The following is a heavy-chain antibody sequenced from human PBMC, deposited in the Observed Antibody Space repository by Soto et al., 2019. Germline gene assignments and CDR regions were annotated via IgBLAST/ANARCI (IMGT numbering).Heavy chain of an antibody. D-gene: IGHD3-22*01. CDR1: GYTFTSYG. CDR2: ISAYNGNT. J-gene: IGHJ4*02. V-gene: IGHV1-18*01. CDR3: ARGLKADYYDSSGYYGHYFDY. Sequence: GASVKVSCKASGYTFTSYGISWVRQAPGQGLEWMGWISAYNGNTNYAQKLQGRVTMTTDTSTSTAYMGLRSLRSDDTAVYYCARGLKADYYDSSGYYGHYFDYWGQGTLVTVSS.